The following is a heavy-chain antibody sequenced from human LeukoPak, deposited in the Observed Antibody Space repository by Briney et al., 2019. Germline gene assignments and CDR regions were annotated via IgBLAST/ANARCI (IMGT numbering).Heavy chain of an antibody. Sequence: GGSLRLSCAASGFTFSGSAMHWVRQASGKGLEWVGRISSKANTYATAYAASMKGRFTISRDDSKNTPHLQMNSLKTEDTGVYYCTRSHYYDTSGHYYAGAFDIWGPGTAVTVSS. J-gene: IGHJ3*02. D-gene: IGHD3-22*01. CDR1: GFTFSGSA. CDR3: TRSHYYDTSGHYYAGAFDI. V-gene: IGHV3-73*01. CDR2: ISSKANTYAT.